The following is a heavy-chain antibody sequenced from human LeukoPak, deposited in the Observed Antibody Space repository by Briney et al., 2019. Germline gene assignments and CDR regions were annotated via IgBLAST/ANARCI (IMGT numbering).Heavy chain of an antibody. CDR1: GGSISSYY. J-gene: IGHJ5*02. D-gene: IGHD6-13*01. V-gene: IGHV4-4*07. CDR2: IYTSGST. CDR3: ARDGIAAAGTVRFDP. Sequence: PSETLSLTCTVSGGSISSYYWSWIRQPAGKGLEWIGRIYTSGSTNYNPSLKSRVTMSVDTSKNQFSLKLSSVTAADTAVYYCARDGIAAAGTVRFDPWGQGTLVTVSS.